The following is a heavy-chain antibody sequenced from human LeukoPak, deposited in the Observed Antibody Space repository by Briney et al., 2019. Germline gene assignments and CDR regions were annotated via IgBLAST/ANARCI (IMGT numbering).Heavy chain of an antibody. J-gene: IGHJ6*02. CDR3: AKGCSSTSCPDGHYYGMDV. D-gene: IGHD2-2*01. CDR2: ISWNSGSL. Sequence: GGSLRLSCAASGFTFDDYAMHWVRQAPGKGLEWVSDISWNSGSLGYADSVKGRFTISRDNAKNSLYLEMDSLRAEGTALYYCAKGCSSTSCPDGHYYGMDVWGQGTTVIVSS. CDR1: GFTFDDYA. V-gene: IGHV3-9*01.